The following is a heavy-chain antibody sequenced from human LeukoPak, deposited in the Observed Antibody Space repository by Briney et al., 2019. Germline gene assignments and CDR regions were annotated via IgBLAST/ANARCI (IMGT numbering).Heavy chain of an antibody. CDR1: GYIFPRYW. J-gene: IGHJ4*02. D-gene: IGHD5-24*01. V-gene: IGHV5-51*01. CDR3: ARQDGYISYYFDY. Sequence: GESLKIPCQGSGYIFPRYWIGWVRQMPGKGLEWMAIIYPGDSDIRYSPSFQGQVTISADKSISTAYLQWSSLKASDTAMYYCARQDGYISYYFDYWGQGTLVTVSS. CDR2: IYPGDSDI.